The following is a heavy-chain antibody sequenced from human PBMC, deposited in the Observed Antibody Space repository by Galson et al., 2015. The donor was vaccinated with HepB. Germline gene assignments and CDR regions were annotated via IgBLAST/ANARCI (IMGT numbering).Heavy chain of an antibody. D-gene: IGHD3-9*01. CDR3: ARVVEVNDIFYYFDY. V-gene: IGHV1-69*01. CDR2: IIPIFGTA. Sequence: SCKASGGTFSSYAISWVRQAPGQGLEWMGGIIPIFGTANYAQKFQGRVTITADESTSTAYMELSILRSEDTAVYYCARVVEVNDIFYYFDYWGQGTLVTVSS. CDR1: GGTFSSYA. J-gene: IGHJ4*02.